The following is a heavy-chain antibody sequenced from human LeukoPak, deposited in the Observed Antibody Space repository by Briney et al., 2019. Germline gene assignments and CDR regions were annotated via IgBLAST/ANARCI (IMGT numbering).Heavy chain of an antibody. V-gene: IGHV1-2*02. J-gene: IGHJ4*02. CDR2: INPNSGGT. CDR1: VYTFTGYY. CDR3: ASSYGDYSADY. Sequence: AAVNVSCKACVYTFTGYYMHEVRQAAGQGLAGMGWINPNSGGTNYAQKFQGRVTMARDTSISTAYMELSRLRSDDTAVYYCASSYGDYSADYWGQGTLVTVSS. D-gene: IGHD4-17*01.